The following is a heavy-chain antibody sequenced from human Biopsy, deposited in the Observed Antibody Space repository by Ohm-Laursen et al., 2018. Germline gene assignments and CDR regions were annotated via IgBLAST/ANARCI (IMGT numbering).Heavy chain of an antibody. CDR2: IFNSANT. J-gene: IGHJ5*02. V-gene: IGHV4-31*01. CDR3: ARLAQIYGDSPFDP. CDR1: GGSISSGGSY. Sequence: TLSLTCTVSGGSISSGGSYWSWIRQRPGKGLEWIGYIFNSANTYYNPSLKNLITISGDTSKNQFSLKLNSVTAADTAVYYCARLAQIYGDSPFDPWGQGTLVTVSS. D-gene: IGHD4-17*01.